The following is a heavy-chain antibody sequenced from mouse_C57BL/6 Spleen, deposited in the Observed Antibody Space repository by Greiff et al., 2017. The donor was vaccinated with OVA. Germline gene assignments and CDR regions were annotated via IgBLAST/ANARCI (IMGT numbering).Heavy chain of an antibody. V-gene: IGHV1-55*01. D-gene: IGHD1-1*01. CDR2: IYPGSGSP. CDR3: AGLSYYGSSSGYAMDY. Sequence: VQLQQPGAELVKPGASVKLSCKASVYTFTSYWITWVKQRPGPGLEWIGDIYPGSGSPNYNEKFKSKATLPVDTSSSTAYMQVSSLTSEDSAVYYCAGLSYYGSSSGYAMDYWGQGTSVTVSS. J-gene: IGHJ4*01. CDR1: VYTFTSYW.